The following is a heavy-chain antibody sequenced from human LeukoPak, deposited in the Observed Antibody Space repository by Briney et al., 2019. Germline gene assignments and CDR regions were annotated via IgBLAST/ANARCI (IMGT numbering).Heavy chain of an antibody. J-gene: IGHJ4*02. CDR2: IIPIFGTA. CDR1: GGTFSSYA. D-gene: IGHD3-3*01. CDR3: ARHKGYDFWSGYSYYFDY. Sequence: PVKVSCKASGGTFSSYAISWVRQAPGQGLEWMGGIIPIFGTANYAQKFQGRVTITADESTSTAYMELSSLRSEDTAVYYCARHKGYDFWSGYSYYFDYWGQGTLVTVSS. V-gene: IGHV1-69*13.